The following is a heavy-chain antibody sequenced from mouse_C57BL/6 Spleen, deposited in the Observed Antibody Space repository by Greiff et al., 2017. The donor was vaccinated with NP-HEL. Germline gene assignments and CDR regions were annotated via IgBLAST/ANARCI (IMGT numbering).Heavy chain of an antibody. J-gene: IGHJ4*01. CDR3: AYYGNYDYAMDY. D-gene: IGHD2-1*01. CDR2: INPNYGTT. Sequence: VHVKQSGPELVKPGASVKISCKASGYSFTDYNMNWVKQSNGKSLEWIGVINPNYGTTSYNQKFKGKATLTVDQSSSTAYMQLNSLTSEDSAVYYCAYYGNYDYAMDYWGQGTSVTVSS. CDR1: GYSFTDYN. V-gene: IGHV1-39*01.